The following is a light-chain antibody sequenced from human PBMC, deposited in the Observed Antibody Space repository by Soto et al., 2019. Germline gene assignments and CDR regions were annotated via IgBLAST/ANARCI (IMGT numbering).Light chain of an antibody. CDR1: QDITSY. Sequence: DIQMTQSPSSLSASVGDTVSLTCRASQDITSYLNWYQQKPGKAPNLLIYAASGLQSGVPSRFSGKTSGTEFTLTISGLQREDFATYFCQQSYATTWTFGQGTKVEMK. CDR2: AAS. CDR3: QQSYATTWT. J-gene: IGKJ1*01. V-gene: IGKV1-39*01.